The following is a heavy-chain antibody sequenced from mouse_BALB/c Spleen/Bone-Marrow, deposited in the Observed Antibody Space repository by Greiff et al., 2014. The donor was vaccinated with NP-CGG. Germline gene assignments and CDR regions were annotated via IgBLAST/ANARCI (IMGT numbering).Heavy chain of an antibody. J-gene: IGHJ2*01. Sequence: EVQLVESGGGLVQPGGSRELSCAASGFTFSSFGMHWVRQAPEKGLEWVAYISSGSSTIYYADTVKGRFTISRDNPKNTLFLQMTSLRSEDTAMYYCARLRRYYGYFDYWGQGTTLTVSS. CDR2: ISSGSSTI. CDR1: GFTFSSFG. V-gene: IGHV5-17*02. CDR3: ARLRRYYGYFDY. D-gene: IGHD1-1*01.